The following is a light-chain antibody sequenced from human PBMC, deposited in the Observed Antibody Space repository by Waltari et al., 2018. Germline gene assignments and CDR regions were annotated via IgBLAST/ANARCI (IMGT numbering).Light chain of an antibody. CDR2: YAS. CDR1: QSVSSY. CDR3: QPRSNWPLT. J-gene: IGKJ2*01. V-gene: IGKV3-11*01. Sequence: EIVLTQSPATLSLSPGERATLSCRASQSVSSYLAWYQQKPGQAPRLLIYYASNRATGTPARFSGRGSGTDFTLSISSLEPEDFAVYYCQPRSNWPLTFDQGTKLEIK.